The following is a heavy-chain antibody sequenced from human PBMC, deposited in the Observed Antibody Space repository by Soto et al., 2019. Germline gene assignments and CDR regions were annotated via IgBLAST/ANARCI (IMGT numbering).Heavy chain of an antibody. D-gene: IGHD4-17*01. CDR3: GHRKTTVTHTYFDY. J-gene: IGHJ4*02. CDR1: GVSISGSY. CDR2: IYYSGST. V-gene: IGHV4-59*01. Sequence: SETLSLTCTVSGVSISGSYWGWIRQPPGKGLEWIAFIYYSGSTQYNPSLKSRVTKDTSKNQVVLSMTNMDPVDTATYYCGHRKTTVTHTYFDYWGQGTLVTVSS.